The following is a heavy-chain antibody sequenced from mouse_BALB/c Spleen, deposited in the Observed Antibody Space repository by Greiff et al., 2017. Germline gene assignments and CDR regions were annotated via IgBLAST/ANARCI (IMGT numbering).Heavy chain of an antibody. CDR1: GYSITSDYA. CDR3: ARGEELLRLRGYYYAMDY. D-gene: IGHD1-2*01. J-gene: IGHJ4*01. Sequence: EVMLVESGPGLVKPSQSLSLTCTVTGYSITSDYAWNWIRQFPGNKLEWMGYISYSGSTSYNPSLKSRITITRDTSKNQLFLQLNSVTTEDTATYYCARGEELLRLRGYYYAMDYWGQGTSVTVSS. V-gene: IGHV3-2*02. CDR2: ISYSGST.